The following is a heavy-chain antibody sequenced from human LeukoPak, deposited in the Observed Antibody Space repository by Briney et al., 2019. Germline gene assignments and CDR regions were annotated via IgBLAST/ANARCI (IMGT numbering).Heavy chain of an antibody. V-gene: IGHV1-69*06. D-gene: IGHD5-18*01. Sequence: ASVKVSCKASGGTFTIYAISWVRQAPGQGLEWMGGIIPIFGTANYAQKFQGRVTISADKSTSTLYMELSSLRSEDTAIYYCARVLVRGYTYGSVIHHMDVWGQGTTVTVSS. CDR1: GGTFTIYA. CDR2: IIPIFGTA. J-gene: IGHJ6*02. CDR3: ARVLVRGYTYGSVIHHMDV.